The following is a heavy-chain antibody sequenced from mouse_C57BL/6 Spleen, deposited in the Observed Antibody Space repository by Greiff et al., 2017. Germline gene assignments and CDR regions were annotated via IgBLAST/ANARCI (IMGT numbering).Heavy chain of an antibody. CDR1: GFTFSNYW. D-gene: IGHD4-1*01. CDR3: TVNWDGDYFDY. Sequence: EVKVVESGGGLVQPGGSMKLSCVASGFTFSNYWMNWVRQSPEKGLEWVAQIRLKSDNYATHYAESVKGRFTISRDDSKSSVYLQMNNLRAEDTGIYYCTVNWDGDYFDYWGQGTTLTVSS. CDR2: IRLKSDNYAT. V-gene: IGHV6-3*01. J-gene: IGHJ2*01.